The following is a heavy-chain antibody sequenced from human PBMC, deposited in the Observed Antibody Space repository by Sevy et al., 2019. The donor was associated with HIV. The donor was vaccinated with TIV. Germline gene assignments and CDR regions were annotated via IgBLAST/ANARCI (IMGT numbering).Heavy chain of an antibody. D-gene: IGHD3-3*01. J-gene: IGHJ6*02. CDR2: ISWDGGST. V-gene: IGHV3-43*01. Sequence: GGSLRLSCAASGFTFDDYTMHWVRQAPGKGLEWVSLISWDGGSTYYADSVKGRFTISRDNSKNSLYLQMNSLRTEDTALYYCAKGHFCVGRGITIFGVTGCYYGMDVWGQRTTVTVSS. CDR1: GFTFDDYT. CDR3: AKGHFCVGRGITIFGVTGCYYGMDV.